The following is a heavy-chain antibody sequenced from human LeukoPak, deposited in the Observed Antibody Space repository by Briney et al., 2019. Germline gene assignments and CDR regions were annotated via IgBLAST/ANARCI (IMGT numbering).Heavy chain of an antibody. CDR1: GGSFSGYY. CDR3: ARGLSANCSSTSCYTSFTYWFDP. Sequence: KSSETLSLTCAVYGGSFSGYYWSWIRQPPGKGLEWIGEINHTGSTNYNPSLKSRVTISVDTSKNQFSLKLSSVTAADTAVYYCARGLSANCSSTSCYTSFTYWFDPWGQGTLVTVSS. D-gene: IGHD2-2*02. J-gene: IGHJ5*02. CDR2: INHTGST. V-gene: IGHV4-34*01.